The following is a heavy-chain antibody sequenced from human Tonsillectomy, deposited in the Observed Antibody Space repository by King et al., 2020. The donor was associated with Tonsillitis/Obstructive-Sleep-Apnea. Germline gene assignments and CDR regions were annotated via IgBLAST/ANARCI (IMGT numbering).Heavy chain of an antibody. D-gene: IGHD3-10*01. CDR2: IVPMVGIA. CDR3: ARERDARGSSAYNWFDP. CDR1: GGTFSSYA. J-gene: IGHJ5*02. V-gene: IGHV1-69*04. Sequence: QLVQSGAEVKKPGSSVKVSCKASGGTFSSYALSWVRQAPGQGLEWMGRIVPMVGIAQYTQKFAQKFQDRVTITADKSTSTAYMELSSLRSEDTAVYYWARERDARGSSAYNWFDPWGQGTLVTVSS.